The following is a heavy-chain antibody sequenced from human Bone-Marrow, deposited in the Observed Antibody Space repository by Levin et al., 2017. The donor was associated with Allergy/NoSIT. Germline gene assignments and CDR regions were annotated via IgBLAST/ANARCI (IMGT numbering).Heavy chain of an antibody. D-gene: IGHD4-17*01. CDR1: GFTVSDNY. Sequence: GGSLRLSCAVSGFTVSDNYMSWVRQAPGEGLECVSVIYSGGGTYYAESVKCRFIASRDSSKNTVNLQMNSLRAEDTAVYYCARGGGDYGDYGFDYWGQGTLVSVSS. CDR3: ARGGGDYGDYGFDY. CDR2: IYSGGGT. J-gene: IGHJ4*02. V-gene: IGHV3-53*01.